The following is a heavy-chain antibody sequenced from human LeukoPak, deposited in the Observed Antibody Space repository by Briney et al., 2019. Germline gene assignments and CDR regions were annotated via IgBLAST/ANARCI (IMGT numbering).Heavy chain of an antibody. D-gene: IGHD4-17*01. Sequence: ASVKVSCKASGYTFSGYYMHSVRQAPGQGLEWMGWINPRGGTNYAQKFQGWVTMTRDTSISTAYMDLSRLRSDDTAVYYCARGKDNGDDFDYWGQGTLVTVSS. V-gene: IGHV1-2*04. CDR1: GYTFSGYY. J-gene: IGHJ4*02. CDR2: INPRGGT. CDR3: ARGKDNGDDFDY.